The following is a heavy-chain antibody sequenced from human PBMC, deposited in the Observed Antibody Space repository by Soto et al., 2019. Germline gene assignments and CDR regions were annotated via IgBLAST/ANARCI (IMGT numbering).Heavy chain of an antibody. CDR1: GFTFTSSA. CDR2: IVVGSGNT. CDR3: AARKYGSGTQADYYGMDV. J-gene: IGHJ6*02. D-gene: IGHD3-10*01. Sequence: RASVKVSCKASGFTFTSSAVQWVRQARGQRLEWIGWIVVGSGNTNYAQRFQERVTITRDMSTSTAYMELSSLRSEDTAVYYCAARKYGSGTQADYYGMDVWGQGTTVTVSS. V-gene: IGHV1-58*01.